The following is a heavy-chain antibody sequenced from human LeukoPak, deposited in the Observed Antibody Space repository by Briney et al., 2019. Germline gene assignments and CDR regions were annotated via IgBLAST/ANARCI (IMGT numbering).Heavy chain of an antibody. J-gene: IGHJ4*02. V-gene: IGHV4-59*02. Sequence: SETLSLTCTISGGSVSDYYWSWIRQSPGKGLEWIGYIYHTGSTSYSPSLKSRVTISADTSQNQFSLKLTSVTAADTAVYFCARGEDFERYYLAYWGQGTLVTVSS. CDR2: IYHTGST. D-gene: IGHD3-9*01. CDR1: GGSVSDYY. CDR3: ARGEDFERYYLAY.